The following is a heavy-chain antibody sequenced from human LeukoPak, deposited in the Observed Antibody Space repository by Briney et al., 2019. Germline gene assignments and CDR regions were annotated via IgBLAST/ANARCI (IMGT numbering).Heavy chain of an antibody. CDR2: IYYSGST. CDR1: GGSISSYY. V-gene: IGHV4-59*01. CDR3: ARGDGGFEYFQH. J-gene: IGHJ1*01. Sequence: SETLSLTCTVSGGSISSYYWSWIRQPPGKGLEWIGYIYYSGSTNYNPSLKSRVTISVDTSKNQFSLKLSSVTAADTAAYYCARGDGGFEYFQHWGQGTLVTVSS. D-gene: IGHD4-23*01.